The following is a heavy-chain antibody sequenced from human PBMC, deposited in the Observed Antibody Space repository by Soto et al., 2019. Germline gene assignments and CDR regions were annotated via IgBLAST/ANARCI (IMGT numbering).Heavy chain of an antibody. D-gene: IGHD3-10*01. Sequence: SETLSLTCTVSGGSISSGGYYWSWIRQHPGKGLEWIGYIYYSGSTYYNPSLKSRVTISVDTSKNQFSLKLSSVTAADTAVYYCARVRRSGRSGMDVWGQGTTVTVSS. J-gene: IGHJ6*02. V-gene: IGHV4-31*03. CDR2: IYYSGST. CDR3: ARVRRSGRSGMDV. CDR1: GGSISSGGYY.